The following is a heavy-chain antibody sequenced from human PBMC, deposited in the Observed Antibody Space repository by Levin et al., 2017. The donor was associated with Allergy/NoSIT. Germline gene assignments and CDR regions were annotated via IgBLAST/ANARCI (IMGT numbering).Heavy chain of an antibody. V-gene: IGHV4-59*01. D-gene: IGHD3-22*01. CDR1: GGSISSYY. CDR2: IYYSGST. CDR3: ARGDYYDSSGYYFPIFDY. Sequence: PSETLSLTCTVSGGSISSYYWSWIRQPPGKGLEWIGYIYYSGSTNYNPSLKSRVTISVDTSKNQFSLKLSSVTAADTAVYYCARGDYYDSSGYYFPIFDYWGQGTLVTVSS. J-gene: IGHJ4*02.